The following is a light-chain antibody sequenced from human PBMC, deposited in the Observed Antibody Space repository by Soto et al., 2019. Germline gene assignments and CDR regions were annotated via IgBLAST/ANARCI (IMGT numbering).Light chain of an antibody. V-gene: IGLV1-44*01. CDR1: TSNIGSQT. Sequence: QSVLTQPPSASGTPGQRVTISCSGGTSNIGSQTVNWYQHLPGTAPKLLIYSNNQRPSGVPDRFSGSKSGTSASLAISGLQSEDEAEYYCAAWDDSLNGRVFGGGTKLTVL. J-gene: IGLJ2*01. CDR3: AAWDDSLNGRV. CDR2: SNN.